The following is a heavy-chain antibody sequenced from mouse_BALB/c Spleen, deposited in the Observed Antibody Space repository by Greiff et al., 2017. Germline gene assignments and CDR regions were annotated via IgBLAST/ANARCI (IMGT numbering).Heavy chain of an antibody. V-gene: IGHV14-3*02. CDR3: ARDYYGPSYWYFDV. D-gene: IGHD1-2*01. Sequence: EVQLQQSGAELVKPGASVKLSCTASGFNIKDTYMHWVKQRPEQGLEWIGRIDPANGNTKYDPKFQGKATITADTSSNTAYLQLSSLTSEDTAVYYCARDYYGPSYWYFDVWGAGTTVTVSS. CDR2: IDPANGNT. CDR1: GFNIKDTY. J-gene: IGHJ1*01.